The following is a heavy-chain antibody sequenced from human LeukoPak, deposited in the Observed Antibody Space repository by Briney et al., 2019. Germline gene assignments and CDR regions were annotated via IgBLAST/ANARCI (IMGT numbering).Heavy chain of an antibody. D-gene: IGHD6-19*01. CDR1: GGTFSSYA. CDR3: ARDGTFNIAVAEYFDY. CDR2: IIPIFGTA. V-gene: IGHV1-69*05. Sequence: SVKVSCKASGGTFSSYAISLVRQAPGQGLEWMGRIIPIFGTANYAQKFQGRVTITTDESTSTAYMELSSLRSEDTAVYYCARDGTFNIAVAEYFDYWGQGTLVTVSS. J-gene: IGHJ4*02.